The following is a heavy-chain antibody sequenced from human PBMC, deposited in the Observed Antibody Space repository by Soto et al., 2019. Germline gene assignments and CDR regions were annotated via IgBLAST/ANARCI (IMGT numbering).Heavy chain of an antibody. CDR1: GFTFSPFW. J-gene: IGHJ6*02. CDR2: INSDGNST. Sequence: PGGSLRLSCAASGFTFSPFWMHWVRQVPGKGPVWVSRINSDGNSTSYADSVKGRFTISRDNSKNTLYLQMNSLRAEDTAVYYCARDRNYDFWSGSRGMDVWGQGTTVTVSS. D-gene: IGHD3-3*01. V-gene: IGHV3-74*01. CDR3: ARDRNYDFWSGSRGMDV.